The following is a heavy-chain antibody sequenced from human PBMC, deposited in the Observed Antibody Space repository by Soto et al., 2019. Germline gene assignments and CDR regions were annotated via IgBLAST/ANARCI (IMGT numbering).Heavy chain of an antibody. V-gene: IGHV1-3*01. D-gene: IGHD2-15*01. CDR3: ARVLDCSGGRCLDDYYYGWDG. CDR1: GYTFSNYA. CDR2: INAGNGYT. Sequence: QVQLVQSGAEVKKPGASVTVSCKASGYTFSNYALPWVRQAPGQRLEWLGWINAGNGYTQYSQNFQGRVTLTRDTSATTADMEMSSLRSEDTALYYCARVLDCSGGRCLDDYYYGWDGWGQVTTVTVSS. J-gene: IGHJ6*02.